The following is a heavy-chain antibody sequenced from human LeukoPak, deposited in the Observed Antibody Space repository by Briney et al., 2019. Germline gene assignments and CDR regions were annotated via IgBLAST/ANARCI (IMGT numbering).Heavy chain of an antibody. D-gene: IGHD3-22*01. CDR1: GFTFSTYW. CDR3: GSLTVVAKDH. V-gene: IGHV3-74*01. J-gene: IGHJ4*02. CDR2: INSDGSST. Sequence: GGSLRLSCAASGFTFSTYWMHWVRQAPGKGLVGVAQINSDGSSTSYADSVKGRFTISRDNAKNTLYLQMISLRAEDTAAYYCGSLTVVAKDHWGQGTLVTVSS.